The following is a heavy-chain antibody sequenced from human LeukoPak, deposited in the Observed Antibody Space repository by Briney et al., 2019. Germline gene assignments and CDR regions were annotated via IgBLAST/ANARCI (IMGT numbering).Heavy chain of an antibody. CDR3: AKVGSSDDILTGWFDP. Sequence: GGSLRLSCAASGFPFSDYSMHWVRQAPGKGLEWVAVISYDGSDKYYADSVKGRFTISRDNSKSTLYLQMNSLRAEDTAVYYCAKVGSSDDILTGWFDPWGQGTLVTVSS. CDR2: ISYDGSDK. J-gene: IGHJ5*02. D-gene: IGHD3-9*01. CDR1: GFPFSDYS. V-gene: IGHV3-30*04.